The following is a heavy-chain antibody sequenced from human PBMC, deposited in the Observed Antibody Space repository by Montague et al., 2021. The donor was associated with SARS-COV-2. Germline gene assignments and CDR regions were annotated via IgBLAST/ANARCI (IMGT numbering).Heavy chain of an antibody. D-gene: IGHD3-16*01. J-gene: IGHJ5*02. CDR3: ARNGLNTGPFVGGLVPSPFDP. V-gene: IGHV4-39*01. CDR1: GGSISSSSYY. CDR2: IYYSGST. Sequence: SETLSLTCTVSGGSISSSSYYWGWIRQPPGKGPEWIGSIYYSGSTYYXPSLKSRVTISVDTSKNQFSLKLSSVTAADTAVYYCARNGLNTGPFVGGLVPSPFDPWGQGTLVTVSS.